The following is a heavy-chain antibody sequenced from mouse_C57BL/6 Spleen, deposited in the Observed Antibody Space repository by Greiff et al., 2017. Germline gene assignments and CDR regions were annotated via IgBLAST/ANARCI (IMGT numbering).Heavy chain of an antibody. CDR2: IRLKSDNYAT. D-gene: IGHD2-4*01. CDR1: GFTFSNYW. CDR3: TGYYNCAWFAY. J-gene: IGHJ3*01. Sequence: EVKVEESGGGLVQPGGSMKLSCVVSGFTFSNYWMNWVRQSPEKGLEWVAQIRLKSDNYATHYAESVKGRFTISRDDSKRSVYLQMNNLSAEDTGIYYCTGYYNCAWFAYWGQGTLVTVSA. V-gene: IGHV6-3*01.